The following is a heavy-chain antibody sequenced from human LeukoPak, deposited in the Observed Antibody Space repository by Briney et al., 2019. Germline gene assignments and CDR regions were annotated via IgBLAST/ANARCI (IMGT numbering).Heavy chain of an antibody. CDR1: GFTFSSYE. CDR3: ARDGRWINYYDGSSPV. D-gene: IGHD3-22*01. Sequence: GGSLRLSCAASGFTFSSYEMNWVRQAPGKGLEWVSYISSSGSTIYYADSVKGRFTISRDNAKNSLHLQMNSLRAEDTAVYYCARDGRWINYYDGSSPVWGQGTLVTVSS. V-gene: IGHV3-48*03. CDR2: ISSSGSTI. J-gene: IGHJ4*02.